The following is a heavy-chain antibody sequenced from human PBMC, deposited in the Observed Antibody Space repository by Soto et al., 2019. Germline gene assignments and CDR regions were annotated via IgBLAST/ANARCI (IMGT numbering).Heavy chain of an antibody. J-gene: IGHJ4*02. Sequence: GASMEVSRKSSCYTFTRYGISWVRQAPGQGLEWIGWISAYNGNTNYAQKLQGRVTMTTDTSTSTAYMELRSLRSDDTAVYYCARDTGQGRLRYFDWLGVSAFDYWGQGTLVTVSS. V-gene: IGHV1-18*01. D-gene: IGHD3-9*01. CDR3: ARDTGQGRLRYFDWLGVSAFDY. CDR2: ISAYNGNT. CDR1: CYTFTRYG.